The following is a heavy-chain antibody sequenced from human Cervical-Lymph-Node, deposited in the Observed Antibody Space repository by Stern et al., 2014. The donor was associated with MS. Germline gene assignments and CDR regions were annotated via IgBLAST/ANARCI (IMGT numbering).Heavy chain of an antibody. D-gene: IGHD1-26*01. V-gene: IGHV4-61*02. CDR2: IHDSGST. Sequence: VQLVESGPGLVKPSQTLSLTCTVSGGSISSSGYYWSWIRQPADKGLEWIGRIHDSGSTYYNPSLKRRVTISMDTAHNPFSPKLTSVTAADTAVYYCATTRWDLFTWNWFDPWGQGTLVTVSS. CDR1: GGSISSSGYY. J-gene: IGHJ5*02. CDR3: ATTRWDLFTWNWFDP.